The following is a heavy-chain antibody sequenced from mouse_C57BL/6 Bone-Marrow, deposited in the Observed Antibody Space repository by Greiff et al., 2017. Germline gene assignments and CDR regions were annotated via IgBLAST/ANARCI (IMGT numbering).Heavy chain of an antibody. J-gene: IGHJ3*01. Sequence: EVKLVESGGGLVKPGGSLKLSCAASGFTFSSYAMSWVRQTPEKRLEWVATISDGGSYTYYPDNVKGRFTISRDNAKNNLYLQMSHLKSEDTAMYYCASYGSSSFAYWGQGTLVTVSA. CDR3: ASYGSSSFAY. CDR1: GFTFSSYA. D-gene: IGHD1-1*01. V-gene: IGHV5-4*03. CDR2: ISDGGSYT.